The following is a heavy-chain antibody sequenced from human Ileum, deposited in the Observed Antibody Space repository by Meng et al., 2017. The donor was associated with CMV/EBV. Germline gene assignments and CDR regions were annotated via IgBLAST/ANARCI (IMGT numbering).Heavy chain of an antibody. J-gene: IGHJ6*02. CDR2: IRSKANTYAT. Sequence: GESLKISCAASGFTFSGSAMHWVRQASGKGMEWVGRIRSKANTYATAYAASVKGRFTISRDGSNNMVYLQMNSLKTEDTAVYYCTSLGIYYYYCADVCGQGTTVTVSS. V-gene: IGHV3-73*01. CDR3: TSLGIYYYYCADV. D-gene: IGHD7-27*01. CDR1: GFTFSGSA.